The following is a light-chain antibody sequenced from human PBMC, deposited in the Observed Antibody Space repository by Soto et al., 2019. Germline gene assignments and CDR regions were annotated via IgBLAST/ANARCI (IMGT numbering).Light chain of an antibody. CDR3: QQYNSYRT. J-gene: IGKJ1*01. Sequence: DIQMTQSPSTLSASIGDRVTITCRASESIRTWLAWYQHKPGKAPKLLIYAASSLQSGVPSRFSGSGSETDFTLTISNLQPEDFATYYCQQYNSYRTFGQGTKVDI. CDR2: AAS. CDR1: ESIRTW. V-gene: IGKV1-5*01.